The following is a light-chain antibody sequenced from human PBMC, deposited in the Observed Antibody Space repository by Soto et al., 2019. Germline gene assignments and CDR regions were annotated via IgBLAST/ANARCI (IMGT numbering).Light chain of an antibody. CDR3: AAWDDNLNGVI. V-gene: IGLV1-44*01. CDR2: SSS. J-gene: IGLJ2*01. Sequence: QSVLTQPPSASGTPGQRVTISCSGSSSNIGRNTVNWYQQLPGTAPKLLIYSSSQRPSGVPDRFSGSKSGTSASLAISGLQSEDEADYYCAAWDDNLNGVIFGGGTKLTVL. CDR1: SSNIGRNT.